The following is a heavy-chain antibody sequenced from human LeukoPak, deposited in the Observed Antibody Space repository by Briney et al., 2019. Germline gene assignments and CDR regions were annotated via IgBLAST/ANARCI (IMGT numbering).Heavy chain of an antibody. CDR3: AKSSPILRYFDWLSGMDY. Sequence: GGSLRLSCAASGFTLRSYGMHWVRQAPGKGLERAAVISFDGSDKYFADSVRGRFTISRDNSKNTLYLQMNSLRAEDTAVYYCAKSSPILRYFDWLSGMDYWGQGTLVTVSS. D-gene: IGHD3-9*01. J-gene: IGHJ4*02. V-gene: IGHV3-30*18. CDR1: GFTLRSYG. CDR2: ISFDGSDK.